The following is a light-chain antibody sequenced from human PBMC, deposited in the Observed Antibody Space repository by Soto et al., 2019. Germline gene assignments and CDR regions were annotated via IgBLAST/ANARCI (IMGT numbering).Light chain of an antibody. J-gene: IGKJ4*01. CDR3: QQYKNWPPLT. CDR2: GAF. V-gene: IGKV3-15*01. Sequence: EIVMTQSPATLSVSPGERATLSCRASQSVSSNLAGYQQKPGQAPRLLIYGAFTRATGIPARFSGSGSGTEFTLTISSLQSEDFAVYYCQQYKNWPPLTFGGGTKVEIK. CDR1: QSVSSN.